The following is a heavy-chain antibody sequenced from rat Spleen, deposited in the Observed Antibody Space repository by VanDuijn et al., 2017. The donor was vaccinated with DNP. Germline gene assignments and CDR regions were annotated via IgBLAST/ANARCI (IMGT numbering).Heavy chain of an antibody. CDR2: IDSAGST. V-gene: IGHV3-3*01. J-gene: IGHJ4*01. CDR1: DYSITSVYR. Sequence: VQLQESGPGLVEPSQSLSLTCSVTDYSITSVYRWNWIRKFPGNKLEWMAYIDSAGSTNYNPSLRSRISITRDTSKNQFFLQVNSVTTEDTATYYCARQGRGAYYAMDAWGQGTSVTVSS. CDR3: ARQGRGAYYAMDA. D-gene: IGHD4-1*01.